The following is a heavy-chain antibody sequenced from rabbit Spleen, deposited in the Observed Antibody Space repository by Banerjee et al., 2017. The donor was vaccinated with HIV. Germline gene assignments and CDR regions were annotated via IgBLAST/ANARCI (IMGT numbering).Heavy chain of an antibody. D-gene: IGHD4-1*01. CDR1: GFSFSDRDV. V-gene: IGHV1S45*01. CDR2: IYSGSGGST. CDR3: ARVSETSGWGEDL. Sequence: QEELEESGGGLVKPEGSLKLCCKASGFSFSDRDVMCWVRQAPGKGLEWIACIYSGSGGSTYYASWAKGRFTISKTSSTTVTLQMTSLTAADTATYFCARVSETSGWGEDLWGQGTLVTVS. J-gene: IGHJ6*01.